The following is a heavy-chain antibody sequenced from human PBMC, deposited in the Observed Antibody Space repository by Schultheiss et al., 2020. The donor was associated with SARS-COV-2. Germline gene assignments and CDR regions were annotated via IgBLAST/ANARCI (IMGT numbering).Heavy chain of an antibody. D-gene: IGHD4-17*01. CDR3: ARSIFGDYEEYYFDY. CDR1: GGSISSSSYY. CDR2: IYYSGST. J-gene: IGHJ4*02. V-gene: IGHV4-39*01. Sequence: ETLSLTCTVSGGSISSSSYYWGWIRQPPGKGLEWIGSIYYSGSTYYNPSLKSRVTISVDTSKNQFSLKLSSVTAADTAVYYCARSIFGDYEEYYFDYWGQGTLVTVSS.